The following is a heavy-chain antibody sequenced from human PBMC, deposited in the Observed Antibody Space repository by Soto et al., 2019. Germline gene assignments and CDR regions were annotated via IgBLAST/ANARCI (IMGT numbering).Heavy chain of an antibody. CDR1: GFTFSSYA. Sequence: GGSLRLSCAASGFTFSSYAMSWVRQAPGKGLEWVSAISGSGGSTYYADSVKGRFTISRDNSKNTLYLQMNSLRAEDTAVYYCLRGYSNGLGYWGQGTLVTVSS. D-gene: IGHD5-18*01. CDR3: LRGYSNGLGY. CDR2: ISGSGGST. J-gene: IGHJ4*02. V-gene: IGHV3-23*01.